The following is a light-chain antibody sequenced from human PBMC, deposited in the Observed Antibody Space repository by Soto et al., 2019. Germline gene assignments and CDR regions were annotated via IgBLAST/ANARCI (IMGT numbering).Light chain of an antibody. V-gene: IGKV1-5*03. CDR3: QQYNSYWT. Sequence: DIQMTQSPSTLSASVGDRVTITCRASQSISSWLAWYQRKPGKAPKLLIYKASTLKSGVPSRFSGSGSGTEFTLTISSLQPDDFATYYCQQYNSYWTFGQGTKVEIK. J-gene: IGKJ1*01. CDR1: QSISSW. CDR2: KAS.